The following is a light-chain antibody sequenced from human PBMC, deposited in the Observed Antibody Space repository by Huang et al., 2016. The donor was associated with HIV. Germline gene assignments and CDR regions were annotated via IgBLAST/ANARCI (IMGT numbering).Light chain of an antibody. CDR3: KQYNTWPSTWT. Sequence: EIALTQPPGTLSLAPGERATLSCRASQRVTGNLAWYQHRPGHPPSLLIDGAAPRAANVPARFSGTGSGTECALTISSMKFEDSEVYYCKQYNTWPSTWTFGQGTKVEIK. CDR1: QRVTGN. V-gene: IGKV3-15*01. J-gene: IGKJ1*01. CDR2: GAA.